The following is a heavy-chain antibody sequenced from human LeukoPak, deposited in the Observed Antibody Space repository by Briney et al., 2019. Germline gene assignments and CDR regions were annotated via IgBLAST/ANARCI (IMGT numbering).Heavy chain of an antibody. D-gene: IGHD6-13*01. CDR3: ARGRAAAGSKGYYFDY. Sequence: AASVKVSCKASGYTFTSYDINWVRQAPGQGLEWMGWMNPNSGNTDYAQKFQGRVTITRNTSISTAYMELSSLRSEDTAVYYCARGRAAAGSKGYYFDYWGQGTLVTVS. J-gene: IGHJ4*02. V-gene: IGHV1-8*03. CDR1: GYTFTSYD. CDR2: MNPNSGNT.